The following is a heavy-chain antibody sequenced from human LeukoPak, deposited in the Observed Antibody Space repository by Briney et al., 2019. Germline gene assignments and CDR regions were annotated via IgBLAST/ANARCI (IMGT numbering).Heavy chain of an antibody. J-gene: IGHJ3*01. CDR3: ARRLSLRFDAFAV. CDR1: GFRVTNDY. D-gene: IGHD2-21*02. Sequence: GGSLRLSCAVSGFRVTNDYMNWVRQAPGKGLEWVSIIYAGGSTYYADSVKGRFTISRDTSKNTLFLQMNSLRAEDTALYYCARRLSLRFDAFAVWGPGTVVTVSS. CDR2: IYAGGST. V-gene: IGHV3-53*01.